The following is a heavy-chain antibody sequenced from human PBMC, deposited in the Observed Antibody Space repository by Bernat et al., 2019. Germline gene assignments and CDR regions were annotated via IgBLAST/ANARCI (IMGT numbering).Heavy chain of an antibody. Sequence: EVQLVETGGGLIQPGGSLRLSCAASGFTVSSNYMSWVRQAPGKGLEWGSVIYSGGSTYYADSVKGRFTISRDNSKNTLYLQMNSLRAEETAVYYCARVSVSSWTLTEYYFDYWGQGTLVTVSS. J-gene: IGHJ4*02. CDR2: IYSGGST. CDR3: ARVSVSSWTLTEYYFDY. CDR1: GFTVSSNY. D-gene: IGHD6-13*01. V-gene: IGHV3-53*02.